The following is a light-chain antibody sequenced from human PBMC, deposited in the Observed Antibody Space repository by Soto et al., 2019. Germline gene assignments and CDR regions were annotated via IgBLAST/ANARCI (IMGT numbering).Light chain of an antibody. V-gene: IGKV3-20*01. CDR2: GAS. Sequence: EIVLTQSPGTLSLSPGQRATLSCRAGQTISSNSLAWYQHKPGQAPRLLIYGASNRAIGISDRFSGSRSGTDFTLTISRLEPEDFALYYCQQYAKSPLYTFGQGTKLEIK. CDR3: QQYAKSPLYT. J-gene: IGKJ2*01. CDR1: QTISSNS.